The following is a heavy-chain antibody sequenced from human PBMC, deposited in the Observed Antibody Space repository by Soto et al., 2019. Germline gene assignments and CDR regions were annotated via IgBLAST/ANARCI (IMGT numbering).Heavy chain of an antibody. D-gene: IGHD4-4*01. V-gene: IGHV3-30-3*01. CDR3: ARVKAVYSTPRDY. CDR1: GFTFSSYA. J-gene: IGHJ4*02. Sequence: QMQLVESGGGVVQPGRSLRLSCAASGFTFSSYAMHWVRQAPGKGLEWVAVISYDGSNKYYADSVKGRFTISRDNSKNTLYLQMNSLRAEDTAVYYCARVKAVYSTPRDYWGQGTLVTVSS. CDR2: ISYDGSNK.